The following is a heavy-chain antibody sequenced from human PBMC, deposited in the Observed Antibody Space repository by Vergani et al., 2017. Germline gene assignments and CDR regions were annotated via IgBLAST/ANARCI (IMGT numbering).Heavy chain of an antibody. CDR2: IYYSGST. D-gene: IGHD3-22*01. J-gene: IGHJ4*02. Sequence: QVQLQESGPGLVKPSQTLSLTCTVSGGSISSGGYYWSWIRQHPGKGLEWIGYIYYSGSTNYNPSLKSRVTISVDTSKNQFSLKLSSVTAADTAVYYCARVMSDSSGHPVFYFDYWGQGTLVTVSS. V-gene: IGHV4-61*08. CDR3: ARVMSDSSGHPVFYFDY. CDR1: GGSISSGGYY.